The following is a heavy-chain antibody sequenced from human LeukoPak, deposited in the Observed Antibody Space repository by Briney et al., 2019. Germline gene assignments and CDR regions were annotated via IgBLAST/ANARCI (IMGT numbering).Heavy chain of an antibody. CDR3: ALAAAGIGY. V-gene: IGHV4-59*08. CDR2: IYYSGST. D-gene: IGHD6-13*01. Sequence: PSETLSLTCTVSGGSISGYSWSWIRQPPGKGLEWIGYIYYSGSTNYNPPLKSRVTISVDTSKNQFSLKLSSVTAADTAVYYCALAAAGIGYWGQGTLVTVSS. J-gene: IGHJ4*02. CDR1: GGSISGYS.